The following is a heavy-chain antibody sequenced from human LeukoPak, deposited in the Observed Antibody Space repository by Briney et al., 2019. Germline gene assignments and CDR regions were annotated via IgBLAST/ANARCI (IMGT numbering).Heavy chain of an antibody. D-gene: IGHD3-10*01. Sequence: ASVKVSCKASGYTFTSYGISWVRQAPGQGLEWMGWISAYNCNTNYAQKLQGRVTMTTDTSTSTAYMELRSLRSDDTAVYYCARDASALLWFGELVSGWGTYYFDYWGQGTLVTVSS. CDR2: ISAYNCNT. CDR3: ARDASALLWFGELVSGWGTYYFDY. V-gene: IGHV1-18*04. J-gene: IGHJ4*02. CDR1: GYTFTSYG.